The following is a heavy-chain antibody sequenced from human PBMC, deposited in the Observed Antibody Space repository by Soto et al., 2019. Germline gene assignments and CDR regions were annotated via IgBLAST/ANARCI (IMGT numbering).Heavy chain of an antibody. D-gene: IGHD6-19*01. CDR3: ASYSYRSGPQES. Sequence: EVQLVESGGDLVQPGGSLRLSCAASGFSFSSHWMSWVRQAPGKGLEWVANIKQDGNDKRYVDSVKGRFTISRDNAKSSLYLPMNSLRAEDTAVYYCASYSYRSGPQESWGQGTLVNVSS. CDR1: GFSFSSHW. V-gene: IGHV3-7*03. CDR2: IKQDGNDK. J-gene: IGHJ5*02.